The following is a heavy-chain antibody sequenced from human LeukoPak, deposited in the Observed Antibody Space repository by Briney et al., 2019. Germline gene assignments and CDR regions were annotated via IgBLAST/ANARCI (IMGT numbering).Heavy chain of an antibody. D-gene: IGHD3-10*01. CDR1: GFTFSSYS. Sequence: NPGGSLRLSCAASGFTFSSYSMNWVRQAAGKGLEWVSSISSSSSYIYYADSVKGRFTISRDNAKNSLYLQMNSLRAEDTAVYYCARGSLLWFGELFIDYWGQGTLVTVSS. CDR3: ARGSLLWFGELFIDY. CDR2: ISSSSSYI. J-gene: IGHJ4*02. V-gene: IGHV3-21*01.